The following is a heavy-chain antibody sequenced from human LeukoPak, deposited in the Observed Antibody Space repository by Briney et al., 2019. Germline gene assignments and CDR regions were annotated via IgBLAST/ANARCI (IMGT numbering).Heavy chain of an antibody. Sequence: GASVKVSCKASGGTFSSYAISWVRQAPGQGLEWMGRIIPIFGIANYAQKFQGRVTITADKSTSTAYMELSSLRSEDTAVYYCARFDLVGTVVGMDVWGQGTTVTVSS. D-gene: IGHD4-23*01. CDR3: ARFDLVGTVVGMDV. V-gene: IGHV1-69*04. J-gene: IGHJ6*02. CDR2: IIPIFGIA. CDR1: GGTFSSYA.